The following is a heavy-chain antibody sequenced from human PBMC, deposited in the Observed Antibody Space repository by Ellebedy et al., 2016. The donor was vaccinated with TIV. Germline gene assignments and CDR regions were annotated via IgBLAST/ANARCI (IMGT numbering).Heavy chain of an antibody. Sequence: MPSETLSLTCTVSGGSISSYYWSWIRRPPGKGLEWIGYIYYSGSPNYNPSLKSRVTISVDTSKNQFSLKLSSVTAADTAVYYCARFKSYGLFDPWGQGTLVTVSS. CDR2: IYYSGSP. CDR3: ARFKSYGLFDP. D-gene: IGHD5-18*01. CDR1: GGSISSYY. J-gene: IGHJ5*02. V-gene: IGHV4-59*01.